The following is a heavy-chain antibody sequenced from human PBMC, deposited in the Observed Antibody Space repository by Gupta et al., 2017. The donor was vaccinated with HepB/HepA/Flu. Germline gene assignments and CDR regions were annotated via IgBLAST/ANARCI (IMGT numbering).Heavy chain of an antibody. V-gene: IGHV1-2*02. CDR3: ARFWELGFDDAFDI. Sequence: QVQLVQSGAEVKKPGASVKVSCKASGYTFTGYYMHWVRQAPGQGLEWMGWINPNSGGTTYAQKFQGRVTMTRDTSISTAYMELSRLRSDDTAVYYCARFWELGFDDAFDIWGQGTMVTVSS. CDR1: GYTFTGYY. CDR2: INPNSGGT. D-gene: IGHD1-26*01. J-gene: IGHJ3*02.